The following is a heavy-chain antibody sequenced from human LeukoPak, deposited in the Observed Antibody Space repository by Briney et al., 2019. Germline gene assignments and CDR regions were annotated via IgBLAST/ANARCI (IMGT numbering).Heavy chain of an antibody. D-gene: IGHD3-22*01. Sequence: SETLSLTCTVSGGSISSYYWSWIRQPAGKGLEWIGRIYTSGSTNYNPSLKSRVTMSVDTSKNQFSLKLSSVTAADTAVYYCARVRYDSSGYYSVGAFDIWGQGTMVTVSS. J-gene: IGHJ3*02. CDR2: IYTSGST. CDR3: ARVRYDSSGYYSVGAFDI. CDR1: GGSISSYY. V-gene: IGHV4-4*07.